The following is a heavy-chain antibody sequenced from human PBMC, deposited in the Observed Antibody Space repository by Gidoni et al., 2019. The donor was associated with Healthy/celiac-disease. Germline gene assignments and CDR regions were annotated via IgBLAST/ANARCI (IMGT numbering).Heavy chain of an antibody. V-gene: IGHV3-49*04. CDR3: TRGEGGSGYDSWFDP. CDR1: GCTSVAHA. Sequence: EVQLAESGGGLVQPGRSLTLVCTAPGCTSVAHAMSWVRQAPGKGLEWVVFIRSKAYGGTTEYAASVKGRFTISRDDSKSIAYLQMNSLKTEDTAVYYCTRGEGGSGYDSWFDPWGQGTLVTVSS. J-gene: IGHJ5*02. D-gene: IGHD5-12*01. CDR2: IRSKAYGGTT.